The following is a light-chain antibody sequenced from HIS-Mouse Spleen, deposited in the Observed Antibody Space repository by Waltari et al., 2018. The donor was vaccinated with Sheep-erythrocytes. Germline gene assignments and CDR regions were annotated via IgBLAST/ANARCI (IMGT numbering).Light chain of an antibody. Sequence: SYELTQPPSVSVSPGQTASITCSGDKLGDKYACWYQQKPGPSPVLVIYQDSKRPSGIPERFSGSNSGNTATLTISGTQAMDAADYYCQAWDSSTGVVFGGGTKLTVL. J-gene: IGLJ2*01. V-gene: IGLV3-1*01. CDR2: QDS. CDR3: QAWDSSTGVV. CDR1: KLGDKY.